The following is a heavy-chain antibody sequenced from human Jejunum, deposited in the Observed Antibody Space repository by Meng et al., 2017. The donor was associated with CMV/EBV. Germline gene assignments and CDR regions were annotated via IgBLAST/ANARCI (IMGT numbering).Heavy chain of an antibody. CDR3: ARGQSTLWWYNIDY. D-gene: IGHD4-23*01. J-gene: IGHJ4*02. CDR1: GDNFSRND. CDR2: IIPIFNTP. V-gene: IGHV1-69*05. Sequence: GDNFSRNDISWVRQAPGQGLEWMGGIIPIFNTPKYAQKFQGRVTITTDDSTSTAYMEVSSLRSEDTAVYYCARGQSTLWWYNIDYWGQGTLVTVSS.